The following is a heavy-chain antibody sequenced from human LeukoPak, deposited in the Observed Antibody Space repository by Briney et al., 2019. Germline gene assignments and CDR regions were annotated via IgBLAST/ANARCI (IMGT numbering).Heavy chain of an antibody. D-gene: IGHD6-13*01. CDR2: INSDGSST. Sequence: PGGSLRLSCAASGFTFSSYWMHWVRQAPGKGLVWVSRINSDGSSTSYADSVKGRFTISRDNAKNTLYLQMNSLRAEDTAVYYCARGIAAADIDCWGQGTLVTVSS. CDR3: ARGIAAADIDC. V-gene: IGHV3-74*01. CDR1: GFTFSSYW. J-gene: IGHJ4*02.